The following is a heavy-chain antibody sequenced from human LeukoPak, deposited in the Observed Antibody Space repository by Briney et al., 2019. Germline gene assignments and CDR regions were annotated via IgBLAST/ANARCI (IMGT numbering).Heavy chain of an antibody. CDR2: FDPEDGET. V-gene: IGHV1-24*01. CDR1: GYTLTELS. CDR3: ATLTASYYGSGSYGHY. Sequence: ASVKVSCKVSGYTLTELSMHWVRQAPGKGLEWMGGFDPEDGETIYAQKFQGRVTMTEDTSTDTAYMEPSSLRSEDTAVYYCATLTASYYGSGSYGHYWGQGTLVTVSS. J-gene: IGHJ4*02. D-gene: IGHD3-10*01.